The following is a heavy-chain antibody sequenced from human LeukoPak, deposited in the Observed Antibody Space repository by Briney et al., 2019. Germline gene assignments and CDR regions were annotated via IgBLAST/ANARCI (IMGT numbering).Heavy chain of an antibody. J-gene: IGHJ4*02. CDR1: GGSFSGYY. Sequence: SETLSLTCGVYGGSFSGYYWSWIRQPPGKGLEWIGEINHSGSTNYNPSLKSRVTISVDTSKNQFSLKLSSVTAADTAVYYCARRSSSWYASFDYWGQGTLVTVSS. D-gene: IGHD6-13*01. V-gene: IGHV4-34*01. CDR2: INHSGST. CDR3: ARRSSSWYASFDY.